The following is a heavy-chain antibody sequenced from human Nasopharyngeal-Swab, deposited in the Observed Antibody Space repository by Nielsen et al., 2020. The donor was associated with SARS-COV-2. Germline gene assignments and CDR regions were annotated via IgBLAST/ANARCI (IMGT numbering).Heavy chain of an antibody. CDR2: IAHDASNE. CDR3: ARDAPAHYGAFY. V-gene: IGHV3-30*03. J-gene: IGHJ4*02. Sequence: GESLKISCAASGFTFSSFGMHWVRQAPGKGLEWVAFIAHDASNEYYGGSVKGRFSISRDSSKNTLYLQIDSLRGEDTAVYYCARDAPAHYGAFYWGRGTLVTVSS. CDR1: GFTFSSFG. D-gene: IGHD4-17*01.